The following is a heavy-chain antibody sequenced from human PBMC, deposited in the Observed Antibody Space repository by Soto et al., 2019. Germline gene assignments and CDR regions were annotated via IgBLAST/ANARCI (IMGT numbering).Heavy chain of an antibody. D-gene: IGHD2-15*01. V-gene: IGHV3-15*05. J-gene: IGHJ6*02. Sequence: VVSLRLSFAASGFTFSNAWMSWVRQAPGKGLEWVGRIKSKTDGGTTDYAAPVKGRFTISRDDSKNTLYLQMNSLRAEDTALYYGAKDTPYGKCGMDGWGEATKVTVT. CDR1: GFTFSNAW. CDR2: IKSKTDGGTT. CDR3: AKDTPYGKCGMDG.